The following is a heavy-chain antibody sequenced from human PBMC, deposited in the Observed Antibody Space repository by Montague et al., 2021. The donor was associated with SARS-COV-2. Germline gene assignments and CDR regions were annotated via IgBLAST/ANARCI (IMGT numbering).Heavy chain of an antibody. Sequence: SQTLSLTCTVSGGSISSYYWSWIRQPPGKGLEWIGYMYYSGSTNYNPSFKSRVTLSVDTSKNRFSLKLRSVTAADTAVYYCARDFDYWGQGTLVTVYS. J-gene: IGHJ4*02. CDR3: ARDFDY. CDR1: GGSISSYY. V-gene: IGHV4-59*13. CDR2: MYYSGST.